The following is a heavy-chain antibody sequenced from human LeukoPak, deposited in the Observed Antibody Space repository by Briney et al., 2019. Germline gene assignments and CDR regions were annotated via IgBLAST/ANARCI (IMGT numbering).Heavy chain of an antibody. Sequence: GGSLRLSCAASGFTFSSYSMNWVRQAPGKGLEWVSSISSSSSYIYYADSVKGRFTISRDTSKNTVYLQMNSLKAEDTATYYCAKVGPKSYFASGSYCDYWGQGTLVTVSS. CDR2: ISSSSSYI. J-gene: IGHJ4*02. CDR3: AKVGPKSYFASGSYCDY. D-gene: IGHD3-10*01. CDR1: GFTFSSYS. V-gene: IGHV3-21*04.